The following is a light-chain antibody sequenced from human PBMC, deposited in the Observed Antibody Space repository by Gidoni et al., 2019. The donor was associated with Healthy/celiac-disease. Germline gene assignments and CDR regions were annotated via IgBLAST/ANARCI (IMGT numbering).Light chain of an antibody. Sequence: DIQMTQSPSTLSASGGDRVTITCRASQSIGSWLAWYQQKPGKVPSRFSGTRSGTEVTLAISSLQPDDFATYYCQQYYTSWTFGQGTKVEIK. V-gene: IGKV1-5*01. CDR3: QQYYTSWT. J-gene: IGKJ1*01. CDR1: QSIGSW.